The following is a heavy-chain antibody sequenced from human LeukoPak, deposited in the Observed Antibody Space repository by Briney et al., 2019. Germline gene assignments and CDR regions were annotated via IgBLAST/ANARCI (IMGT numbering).Heavy chain of an antibody. D-gene: IGHD3-22*01. V-gene: IGHV3-7*01. CDR3: ARYRRGYYDSSGYHY. Sequence: QPGGSLRLSCAASGFTFSSYWMSWVRQAPGKGLEWVANIKQDGSEKYYVDSVKGRFTISRDNAKNSLYLQMNSLRAEDTAVYYCARYRRGYYDSSGYHYWGQGTLVTVSP. CDR2: IKQDGSEK. CDR1: GFTFSSYW. J-gene: IGHJ4*02.